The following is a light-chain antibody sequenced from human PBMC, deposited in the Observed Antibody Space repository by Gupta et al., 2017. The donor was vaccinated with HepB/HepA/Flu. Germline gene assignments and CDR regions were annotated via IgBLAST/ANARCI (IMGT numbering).Light chain of an antibody. Sequence: DIQMTQSPSSLSASVGDRVIIICRASQGISTYLNWYQQKPGKAPKLLIYGTSSLPSGVPSRFSGSDSGTDFTLTISSLQPEDFATYYCQQSYTTPYTFGQGTRLEIK. CDR1: QGISTY. V-gene: IGKV1-39*01. CDR2: GTS. CDR3: QQSYTTPYT. J-gene: IGKJ2*01.